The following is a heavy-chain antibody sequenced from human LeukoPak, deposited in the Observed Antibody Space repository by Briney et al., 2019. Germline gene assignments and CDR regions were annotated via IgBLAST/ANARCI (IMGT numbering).Heavy chain of an antibody. CDR2: ISANNGHT. J-gene: IGHJ4*02. CDR1: GYTFTSYG. CDR3: ARGGDYFDY. D-gene: IGHD3-10*01. V-gene: IGHV1-18*01. Sequence: ASVEVSCKASGYTFTSYGIRWVRQAPGQGLEWMGWISANNGHTNYAQRFQGRVTMTTDTSSSTAYMELRSLRSDDTAVYYCARGGDYFDYWGQGTLVTVSS.